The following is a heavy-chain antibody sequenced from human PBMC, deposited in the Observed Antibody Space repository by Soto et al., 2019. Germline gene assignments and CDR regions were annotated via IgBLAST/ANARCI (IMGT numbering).Heavy chain of an antibody. CDR3: ARDLFFCINDICSSWGY. D-gene: IGHD2-8*01. Sequence: QVQLVQSGTEVKKPGASVKVSCKASGYTFTSYGINWVRQAPGQGPEWMGWISAYNGNTNYAHKVQGRVTLTTDTSTSTAYMELRSLRSDDTAVYYCARDLFFCINDICSSWGYWGQGTLVTVSS. J-gene: IGHJ4*02. CDR2: ISAYNGNT. V-gene: IGHV1-18*01. CDR1: GYTFTSYG.